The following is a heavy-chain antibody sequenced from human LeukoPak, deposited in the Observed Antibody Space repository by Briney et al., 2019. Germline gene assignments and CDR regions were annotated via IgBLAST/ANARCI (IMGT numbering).Heavy chain of an antibody. CDR1: GGTFSSYA. CDR2: IIPIFGTA. CDR3: ARGYNWNDLPPDY. D-gene: IGHD1-20*01. V-gene: IGHV1-69*05. Sequence: SVKVSCKASGGTFSSYAISWVRQAPGQGLEWMGGIIPIFGTANYAQKFQGRVTITTDESTSTAYMELRSLRSDDTAVYYCARGYNWNDLPPDYWGQGTLVTVSS. J-gene: IGHJ4*02.